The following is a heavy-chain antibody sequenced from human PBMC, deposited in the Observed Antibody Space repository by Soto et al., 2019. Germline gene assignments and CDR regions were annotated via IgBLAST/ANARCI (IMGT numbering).Heavy chain of an antibody. J-gene: IGHJ6*02. Sequence: QVQLVQSGAEVKKPGASVKVSCKASGYTFTSYDINWVRQATGKGLEWMGWMNPNSGNTGYAQKFQGRVTMTRNTSTSTAYTELSSLRSENTAVYYCARWPDGYYYYGMDVWGQGTTVTVSS. CDR2: MNPNSGNT. V-gene: IGHV1-8*01. CDR1: GYTFTSYD. CDR3: ARWPDGYYYYGMDV.